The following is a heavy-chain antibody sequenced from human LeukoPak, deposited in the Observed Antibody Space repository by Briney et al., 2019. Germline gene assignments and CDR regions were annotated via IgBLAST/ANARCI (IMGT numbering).Heavy chain of an antibody. CDR3: ASNYYGSGSLHY. V-gene: IGHV1-69*05. D-gene: IGHD3-10*01. J-gene: IGHJ4*02. CDR1: GGTFSSYA. Sequence: SVKVSCKASGGTFSSYAISWVRQAPGQGREWMAGIIPIFGTANYAQKFQGRVTITTDESTSTAYMELSSLRSDDTAVYYCASNYYGSGSLHYWGQGTLVTVSS. CDR2: IIPIFGTA.